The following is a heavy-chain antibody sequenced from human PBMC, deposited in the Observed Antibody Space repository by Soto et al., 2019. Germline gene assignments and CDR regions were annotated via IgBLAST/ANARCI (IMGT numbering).Heavy chain of an antibody. CDR3: ATYLQGGSSWYFDY. CDR1: GGSISSYY. CDR2: IYHSGST. V-gene: IGHV4-59*08. Sequence: QVQLQESGPGLVKPSETLSLTCTVSGGSISSYYWSWIRQPPGKGLEWIGYIYHSGSTNYNPSLRRRLTISVDTSKNQFSLKLSSVTAADTAVYHCATYLQGGSSWYFDYCGQGTLITVSS. D-gene: IGHD6-13*01. J-gene: IGHJ4*02.